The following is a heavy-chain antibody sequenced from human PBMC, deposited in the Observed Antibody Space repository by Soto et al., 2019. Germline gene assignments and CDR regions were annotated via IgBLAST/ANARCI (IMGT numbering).Heavy chain of an antibody. J-gene: IGHJ6*02. D-gene: IGHD3-16*02. CDR3: ARDGRYRYGSYSHYGMDV. CDR1: GYTFTTYA. CDR2: INVDNGNT. Sequence: QIQLVQSGADVRKPGASVKVSCTASGYTFTTYAMHWVRQAPGQRPEWMGWINVDNGNTKYSQNFHGRVTITRDTSASTAYMELRGLTYRGTGVYSCARDGRYRYGSYSHYGMDVWGQGTTVIVSS. V-gene: IGHV1-3*01.